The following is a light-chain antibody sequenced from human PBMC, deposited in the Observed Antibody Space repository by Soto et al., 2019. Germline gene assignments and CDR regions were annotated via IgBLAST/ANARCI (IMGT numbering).Light chain of an antibody. CDR3: QQRSNWPRDT. Sequence: EIVLTQSPATLSLSPGERATLSCRASQSVSSYLAWYQQKPGQAPRLLIYDASNRATGIPARFSGSGSGTELPLTISRPKAEDFSVYYCQQRSNWPRDTFGPGTKVDIK. CDR1: QSVSSY. CDR2: DAS. J-gene: IGKJ3*01. V-gene: IGKV3-11*01.